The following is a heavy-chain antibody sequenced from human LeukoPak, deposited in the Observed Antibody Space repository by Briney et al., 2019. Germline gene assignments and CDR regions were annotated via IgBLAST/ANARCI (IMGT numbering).Heavy chain of an antibody. J-gene: IGHJ4*02. CDR1: GGSFSGYY. D-gene: IGHD3-16*02. V-gene: IGHV4-34*01. CDR2: INHSGST. Sequence: SETLSLTCAVYGGSFSGYYWSWIRQPPGKGLEWIGEINHSGSTNYNPSLKSRVTISVDTSKNQFSLKLSSVTAADTAVYYCARQLVILYNFDYWGQGTLVTVSS. CDR3: ARQLVILYNFDY.